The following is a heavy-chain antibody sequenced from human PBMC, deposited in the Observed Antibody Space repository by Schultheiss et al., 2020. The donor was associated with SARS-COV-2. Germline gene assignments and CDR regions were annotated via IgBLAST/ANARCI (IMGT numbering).Heavy chain of an antibody. CDR3: ARDSWSGSGMDV. CDR1: GFTFSSYA. V-gene: IGHV3-23*01. D-gene: IGHD2-8*02. CDR2: ISGSGGST. J-gene: IGHJ6*02. Sequence: GGSLRLSCAASGFTFSSYAMHWVRQAPGKGLEWVSAISGSGGSTYYADSVKGRFTISRDRSKNTVYLQMNSLRAEDTAVYYCARDSWSGSGMDVWGQGTTVTVSS.